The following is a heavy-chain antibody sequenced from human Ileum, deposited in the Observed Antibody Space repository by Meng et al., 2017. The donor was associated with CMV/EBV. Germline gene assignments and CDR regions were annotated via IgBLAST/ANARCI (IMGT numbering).Heavy chain of an antibody. CDR1: GGTFSSYT. V-gene: IGHV1-18*01. Sequence: ASVKVSCKASGGTFSSYTISWVRQAPGQGLEWMGWISAYNGNTNYAQKLQGRVTMTTDTSTSTAYMELRSLRSDDTAVYYCARDEDSSKDYWGQGTLVTVSS. J-gene: IGHJ4*02. CDR2: ISAYNGNT. D-gene: IGHD3-22*01. CDR3: ARDEDSSKDY.